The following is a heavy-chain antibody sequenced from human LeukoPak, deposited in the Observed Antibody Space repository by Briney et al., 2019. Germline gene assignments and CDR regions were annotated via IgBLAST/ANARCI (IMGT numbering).Heavy chain of an antibody. J-gene: IGHJ5*02. CDR1: GYTFTGYY. V-gene: IGHV1-2*02. CDR3: ARVRFYYDSSGYYNGSWFDP. Sequence: GASVKVSCKASGYTFTGYYMHWVRQAPGQGLEWMGWINPNSGGTNYAQKFQGRVTMTRDTSISTAYMELSRLRSDDTAVYYCARVRFYYDSSGYYNGSWFDPWGQGTLVTVSS. D-gene: IGHD3-22*01. CDR2: INPNSGGT.